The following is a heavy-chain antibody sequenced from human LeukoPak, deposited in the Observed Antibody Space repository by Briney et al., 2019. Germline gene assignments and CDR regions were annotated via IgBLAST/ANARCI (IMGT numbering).Heavy chain of an antibody. CDR3: ATYRHSPY. CDR1: GFTFSNSW. J-gene: IGHJ4*02. CDR2: IKPGGSET. Sequence: GGSLRLSCVASGFTFSNSWMTWIRQAPGKGLECVANIKPGGSETYYVDSVKGRFTISRDNAKNSLYLQMTSLRAEDTALYYCATYRHSPYWGQGTLVTVSS. D-gene: IGHD2-2*02. V-gene: IGHV3-7*01.